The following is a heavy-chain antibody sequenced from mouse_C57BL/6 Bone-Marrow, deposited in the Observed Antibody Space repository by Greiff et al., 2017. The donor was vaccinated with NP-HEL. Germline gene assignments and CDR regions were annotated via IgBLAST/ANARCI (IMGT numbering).Heavy chain of an antibody. CDR1: GFNIKDYY. J-gene: IGHJ3*01. D-gene: IGHD2-3*01. V-gene: IGHV14-1*01. CDR3: TPFYDGYWAWFAY. CDR2: IDPEDGDT. Sequence: VQLQQSGAELVRPGASVKLSCTASGFNIKDYYMHWVKQRPEQGLEWIGRIDPEDGDTEYAPKFQGKATMTADTSSNTAYLQLSSLTSEGTAAYYCTPFYDGYWAWFAYWGQGTLVTVSA.